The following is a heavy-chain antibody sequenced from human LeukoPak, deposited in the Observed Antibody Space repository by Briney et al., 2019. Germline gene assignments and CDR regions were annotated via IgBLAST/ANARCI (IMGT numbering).Heavy chain of an antibody. CDR1: GGSISSSNW. CDR3: ARAVEMATLGFPLAY. J-gene: IGHJ4*02. V-gene: IGHV4-4*02. CDR2: IYHSGST. Sequence: PSETLSLTCAVSGGSISSSNWWSWVRQPPGKGLEWIGEIYHSGSTNYNPSLKSRVTISVDKSKNQFSLKLSSVTAADTAVYYCARAVEMATLGFPLAYWGQGTLVTVSS. D-gene: IGHD5-24*01.